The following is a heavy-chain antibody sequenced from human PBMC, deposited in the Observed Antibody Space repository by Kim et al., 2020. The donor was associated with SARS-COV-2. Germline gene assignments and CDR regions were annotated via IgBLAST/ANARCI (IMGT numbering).Heavy chain of an antibody. J-gene: IGHJ3*02. V-gene: IGHV3-48*04. D-gene: IGHD2-15*01. Sequence: GGSLRLSCATSGFTFSSYSMNWVRQAPGKGLEWVSHVSGSGTTTKYADSVKGRFTISRDNAKNSLYQQMSGLRAEGTAVYYCVRENYWAFDIWGQGAMVT. CDR1: GFTFSSYS. CDR2: VSGSGTTT. CDR3: VRENYWAFDI.